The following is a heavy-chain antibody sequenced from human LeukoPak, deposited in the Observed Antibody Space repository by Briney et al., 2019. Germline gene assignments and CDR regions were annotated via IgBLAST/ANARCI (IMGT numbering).Heavy chain of an antibody. CDR3: ARVLGDYDFWSGRSEGSYYYMDV. CDR2: MNPNSGNT. J-gene: IGHJ6*03. D-gene: IGHD3-3*01. V-gene: IGHV1-8*01. Sequence: GASVKVSCKASGYTFTSYDINWVRQATGQGLEWMGWMNPNSGNTGYAQKFQGRVTMTRNTSISTAYMELRSLRSDDTAVYYCARVLGDYDFWSGRSEGSYYYMDVWGKGTTVTVSS. CDR1: GYTFTSYD.